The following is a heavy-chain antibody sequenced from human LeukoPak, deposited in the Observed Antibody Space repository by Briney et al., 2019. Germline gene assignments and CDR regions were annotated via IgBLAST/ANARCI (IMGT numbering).Heavy chain of an antibody. V-gene: IGHV1-2*02. CDR1: GYTFTSYY. D-gene: IGHD5-18*01. Sequence: ASVKVSCKASGYTFTSYYMHWVRQAPGQGLEWMGWINPNSGGTNYAQKFQGRVTMTRDTSISTAYMELSRLRSDDTAVYYCARVVDTAMVTDSVYWGQGTLVTVSS. CDR3: ARVVDTAMVTDSVY. CDR2: INPNSGGT. J-gene: IGHJ4*02.